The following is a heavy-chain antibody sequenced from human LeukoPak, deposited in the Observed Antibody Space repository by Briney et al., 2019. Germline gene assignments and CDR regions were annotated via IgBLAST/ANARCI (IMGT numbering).Heavy chain of an antibody. D-gene: IGHD3-10*01. Sequence: PSETLSLTCTVSGGSISSYYWSWIRQPAGKGLEWIGRIYTSGSTNYNPSLKSRVTMSVDTSKNQFSLKLSSVAAADTAVYYCARDNTMVRGDTNGYYFDYWGQGTLVTVSS. CDR3: ARDNTMVRGDTNGYYFDY. CDR1: GGSISSYY. CDR2: IYTSGST. J-gene: IGHJ4*02. V-gene: IGHV4-4*07.